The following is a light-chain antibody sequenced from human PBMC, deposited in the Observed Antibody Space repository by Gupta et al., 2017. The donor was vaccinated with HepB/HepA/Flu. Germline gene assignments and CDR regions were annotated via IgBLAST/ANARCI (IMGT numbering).Light chain of an antibody. CDR2: ENN. J-gene: IGLJ2*01. V-gene: IGLV3-1*01. CDR3: QTWDSTTVV. CDR1: KLGNKY. Sequence: SSELSQSPSVSVSPGQTASITCSGDKLGNKYAYWFQQKPGQSPLLVIYENNKRPSGIPERFSGSNSGNTASLTISGTQAMDEADYYCQTWDSTTVVFGGGTKLTVL.